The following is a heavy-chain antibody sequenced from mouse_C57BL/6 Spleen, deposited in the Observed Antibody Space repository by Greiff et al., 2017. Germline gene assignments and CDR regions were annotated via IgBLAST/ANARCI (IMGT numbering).Heavy chain of an antibody. Sequence: QVQLQQPGAELVRPGSSVKLSCKASGYTFTSYWMHWVKQRPIQGLEWIGNIDPSDSETHYNQKFKDKATLTVDKSSSTAYMQLSRLTSDDSAVYYCARRGHYGYDGGAFDYWGQGTTLTVSS. V-gene: IGHV1-52*01. J-gene: IGHJ2*01. CDR2: IDPSDSET. CDR1: GYTFTSYW. CDR3: ARRGHYGYDGGAFDY. D-gene: IGHD2-2*01.